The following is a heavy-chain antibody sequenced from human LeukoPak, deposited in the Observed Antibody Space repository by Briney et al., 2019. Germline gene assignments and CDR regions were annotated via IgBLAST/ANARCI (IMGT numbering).Heavy chain of an antibody. CDR1: GYTFTSYG. Sequence: ASVKVSCEASGYTFTSYGISWVRQAPGQGLEWMGWISAYNGNTNYAQKLQGRVTMTTDTSTSTAYMELRSLRSDDTAVYYCARASYDFWSGSLNWFDPWGQGTLVTVSS. CDR2: ISAYNGNT. D-gene: IGHD3-3*01. CDR3: ARASYDFWSGSLNWFDP. J-gene: IGHJ5*02. V-gene: IGHV1-18*01.